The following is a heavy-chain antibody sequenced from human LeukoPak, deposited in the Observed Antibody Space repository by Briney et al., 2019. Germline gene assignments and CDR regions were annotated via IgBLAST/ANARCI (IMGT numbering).Heavy chain of an antibody. J-gene: IGHJ3*02. V-gene: IGHV1-18*01. D-gene: IGHD3-10*01. CDR3: ASYYYGSGSYYNAGALDI. Sequence: GASVKVSCKAAGYTFSSYAVTWVRQAPGQGLELMGWISGYNGNTNYAKKVQGRVSMTTDTTTSTAYMELRSLRSDDAAVYYCASYYYGSGSYYNAGALDIWGQGTMVTVSA. CDR2: ISGYNGNT. CDR1: GYTFSSYA.